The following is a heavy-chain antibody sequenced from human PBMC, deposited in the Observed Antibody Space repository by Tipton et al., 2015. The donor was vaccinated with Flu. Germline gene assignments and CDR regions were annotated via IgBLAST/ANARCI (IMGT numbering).Heavy chain of an antibody. CDR2: VSSGSTYK. J-gene: IGHJ4*02. V-gene: IGHV3-21*01. CDR3: ARDRGDGYTYDFHY. CDR1: GFSIANHS. D-gene: IGHD5-24*01. Sequence: QLVQSGGGLVKPGGSLRLSCAASGFSIANHSMNWVRQAPGKGLEWVSFVSSGSTYKYYAGSVKGRFTISRENAKNSVYLQMNSLRAEDTAVYYCARDRGDGYTYDFHYCDQGTLVTVSS.